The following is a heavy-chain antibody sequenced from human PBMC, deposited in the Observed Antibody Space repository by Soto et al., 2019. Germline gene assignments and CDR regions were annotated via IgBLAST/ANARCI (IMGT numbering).Heavy chain of an antibody. J-gene: IGHJ6*02. CDR2: ISGNGGST. CDR1: GFTFSNYV. Sequence: EVQLLESGGGLVQPGGSLRLSCAASGFTFSNYVMTWVRQGTGKGLEWVSTISGNGGSTYYADSVKGRFTISRDNSTNTLFLQMNSLGAEDTAVYYCARFIVEIAAAGWGRPMDVWGQGTTVTVSS. D-gene: IGHD2-2*01. V-gene: IGHV3-23*01. CDR3: ARFIVEIAAAGWGRPMDV.